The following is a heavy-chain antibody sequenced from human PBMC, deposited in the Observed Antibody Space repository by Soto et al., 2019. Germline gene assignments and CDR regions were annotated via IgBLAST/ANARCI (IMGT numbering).Heavy chain of an antibody. CDR1: GYTFTSYG. Sequence: ASVKVSCKASGYTFTSYGISWVRQAPGQGLEWMGWINANNGNTNYAQKFQGRVTMTRDTSMSTAYMELSRLRSDDTAVYYCARGFYGDYVPLFDYWGQGTLVTVSS. CDR3: ARGFYGDYVPLFDY. J-gene: IGHJ4*02. V-gene: IGHV1-18*01. D-gene: IGHD4-17*01. CDR2: INANNGNT.